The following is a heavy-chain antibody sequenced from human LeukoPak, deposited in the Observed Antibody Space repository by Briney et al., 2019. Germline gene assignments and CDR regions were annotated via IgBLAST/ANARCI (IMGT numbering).Heavy chain of an antibody. D-gene: IGHD2-2*02. V-gene: IGHV4-34*01. CDR1: GGTFSGYY. CDR2: INHSGST. J-gene: IGHJ5*02. CDR3: ARHYCSSTSCYTSWWFDP. Sequence: SETLSLTCAVYGGTFSGYYLSWIRQPPGKGLEWIAEINHSGSTNYNPSLKKGLTISVDTSKNQFSLKMSTVTAADTAVYYCARHYCSSTSCYTSWWFDPWGQGTLVTVSS.